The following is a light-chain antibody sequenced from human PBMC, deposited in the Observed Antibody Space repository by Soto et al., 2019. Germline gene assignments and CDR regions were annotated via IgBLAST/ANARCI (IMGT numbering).Light chain of an antibody. Sequence: EIVLTQSPGTLSLSPGERATLSCRASQSVSSTYLAWYQQRPGQAPRLLIYGASSRATGIPDRFSGSGSGTDFTLTISRLEPADFAVYYCQHYGSSRTFGQGTKVEIK. CDR3: QHYGSSRT. CDR1: QSVSSTY. CDR2: GAS. J-gene: IGKJ1*01. V-gene: IGKV3-20*01.